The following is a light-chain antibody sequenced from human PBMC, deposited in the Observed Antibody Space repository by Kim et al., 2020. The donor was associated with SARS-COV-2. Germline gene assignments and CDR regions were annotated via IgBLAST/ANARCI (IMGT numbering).Light chain of an antibody. Sequence: QSITISCTGTTSDVGGYNYVSWFQLFPGKAPRLLIYDVTKRPSGVPDRFSGSKSGNTASLTISGLQADDEAEYFCCSYTSSSSRVFGEGTQLTVL. CDR2: DVT. V-gene: IGLV2-11*03. CDR1: TSDVGGYNY. J-gene: IGLJ2*01. CDR3: CSYTSSSSRV.